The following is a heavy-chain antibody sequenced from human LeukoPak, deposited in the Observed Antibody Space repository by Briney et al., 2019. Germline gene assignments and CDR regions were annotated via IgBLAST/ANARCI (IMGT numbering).Heavy chain of an antibody. Sequence: GGSLRLSCAASGFTFSSYTMNWVRQPPGKGLECVSNIGTSTTTIYYADSVKGRFTISRDNAKNSLYLQMNSLRADDTAVYYCARFAAGGSYYYYMDVWGKGTTVTVSS. D-gene: IGHD6-25*01. CDR2: IGTSTTTI. CDR1: GFTFSSYT. V-gene: IGHV3-48*01. J-gene: IGHJ6*03. CDR3: ARFAAGGSYYYYMDV.